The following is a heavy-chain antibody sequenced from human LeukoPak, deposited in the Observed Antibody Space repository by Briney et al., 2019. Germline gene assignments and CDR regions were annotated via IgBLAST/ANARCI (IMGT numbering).Heavy chain of an antibody. J-gene: IGHJ5*02. CDR1: GGTFSSYA. CDR2: IIPIFGTA. D-gene: IGHD2-15*01. CDR3: ARSIVVVVAATPGYNWFDP. V-gene: IGHV1-69*01. Sequence: SVKVSCKASGGTFSSYAISWVRQAPGQGLEWMGGIIPIFGTANYAQKFQGRVTITADESTSTAYMELSSLRSEDTAVYYCARSIVVVVAATPGYNWFDPWGQGTLVTVSS.